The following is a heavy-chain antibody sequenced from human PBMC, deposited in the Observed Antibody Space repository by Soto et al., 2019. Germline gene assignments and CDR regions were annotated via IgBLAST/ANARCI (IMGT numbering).Heavy chain of an antibody. D-gene: IGHD3-9*01. CDR3: ARPPGYISDWYYFDL. Sequence: VASVKVSCKASGYTFTGYYMHWVRQAPGQGFEWMGRISPKSGGTNYAQKFEGRVTMTWDTSLKTAYMELSCPISEDTAVYYCARPPGYISDWYYFDLWGQGTLVTVSS. J-gene: IGHJ4*02. CDR1: GYTFTGYY. V-gene: IGHV1-2*02. CDR2: ISPKSGGT.